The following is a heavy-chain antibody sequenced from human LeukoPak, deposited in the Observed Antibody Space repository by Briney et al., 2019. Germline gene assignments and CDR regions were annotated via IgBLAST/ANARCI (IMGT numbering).Heavy chain of an antibody. V-gene: IGHV4-34*01. Sequence: SGTLSLTCAVYGGSFSGYYWSWIRQPPGKGLEWIGEINHSGSTNYNPSLKSRVTISVDTSKNQFSLKLSSVTAADTAVYYCARGTPLYNWNDIGAFDYWGQGTLVTVSS. J-gene: IGHJ4*02. CDR1: GGSFSGYY. D-gene: IGHD1-1*01. CDR2: INHSGST. CDR3: ARGTPLYNWNDIGAFDY.